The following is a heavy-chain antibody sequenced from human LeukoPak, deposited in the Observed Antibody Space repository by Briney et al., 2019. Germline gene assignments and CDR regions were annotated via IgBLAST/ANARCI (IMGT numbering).Heavy chain of an antibody. V-gene: IGHV4-61*01. CDR2: SYYSSTT. CDR1: GCTVSNYRYH. J-gene: IGHJ4*02. D-gene: IGHD3-22*01. CDR3: ARGIDTAMVTWEKDYYDSSGYHYFDY. Sequence: PGETLTLSCTVPGCTVSNYRYHWVRIRPPPAKILVSLSNSYYSSTTNSDPSLKSRVTISVDTSKNQFSLKLSSVTAADTAVYYCARGIDTAMVTWEKDYYDSSGYHYFDYWGQGALVTVSS.